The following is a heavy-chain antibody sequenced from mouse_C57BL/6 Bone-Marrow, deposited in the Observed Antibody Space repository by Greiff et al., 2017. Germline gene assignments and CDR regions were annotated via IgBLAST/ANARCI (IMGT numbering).Heavy chain of an antibody. CDR2: IDPSDSYT. D-gene: IGHD1-1*01. V-gene: IGHV1-69*01. Sequence: QVQLKQPGAELVMPGASVKLSCKASGYTFTSYWMHWVKRRPGQGLEWIGEIDPSDSYTNYNQKFKGKSTLTVDKSSSTAYMQLSSLTSEDSAVYYCERPHNYGSSSYYCDYWGQGTTLTVAS. J-gene: IGHJ2*01. CDR3: ERPHNYGSSSYYCDY. CDR1: GYTFTSYW.